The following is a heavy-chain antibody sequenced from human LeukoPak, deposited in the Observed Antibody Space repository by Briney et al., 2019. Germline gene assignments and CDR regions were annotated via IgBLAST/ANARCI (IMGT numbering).Heavy chain of an antibody. CDR2: IYYSGST. CDR1: GGSISSYY. CDR3: ARDPHWGGSAFDI. Sequence: SETLSLTCTVSGGSISSYYWGWIRQPPGKGLEWIGSIYYSGSTYYNASLKSRVTISVDTSKNQFSLKLSSVIAADTAVYYCARDPHWGGSAFDIWGQGTMVTVSS. D-gene: IGHD7-27*01. V-gene: IGHV4-39*07. J-gene: IGHJ3*02.